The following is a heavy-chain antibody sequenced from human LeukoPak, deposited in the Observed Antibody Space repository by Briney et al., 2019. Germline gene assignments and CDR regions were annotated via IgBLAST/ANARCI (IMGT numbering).Heavy chain of an antibody. CDR1: GGSISSYY. CDR2: IYFSGTT. Sequence: SETLSLTCTVSGGSISSYYWSWIRQPPGKGLEWIGYIYFSGTTNYNPSLKSRVNISVVMSKNQFSLQLSSVTAADTAPYYCARRRAEGGSDGHYNWFDPWGQGTLVTVSS. D-gene: IGHD6-25*01. V-gene: IGHV4-59*08. CDR3: ARRRAEGGSDGHYNWFDP. J-gene: IGHJ5*02.